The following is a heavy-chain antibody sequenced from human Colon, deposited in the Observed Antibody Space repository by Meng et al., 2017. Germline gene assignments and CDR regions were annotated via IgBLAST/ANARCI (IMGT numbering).Heavy chain of an antibody. CDR1: GGSVSSASYY. D-gene: IGHD3-10*01. CDR2: IHYSGSR. CDR3: ARFYGSGTFEVHDY. J-gene: IGHJ4*02. Sequence: QVPLQESGPGMGRPSETLSLTCNVSGGSVSSASYYWSWIRQPPGKGLEWIGLIHYSGSRNYNPSLKSRVTMSVDTSKNQVSLRLTSVTAADTAVYYCARFYGSGTFEVHDYWGQGTLVTVSS. V-gene: IGHV4-61*01.